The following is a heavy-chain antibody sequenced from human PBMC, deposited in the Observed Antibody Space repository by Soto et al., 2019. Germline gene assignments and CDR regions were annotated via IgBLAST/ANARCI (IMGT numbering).Heavy chain of an antibody. Sequence: AETQARTCAVSCGFLLESYWTFSRPPPLKGLEWIGEINHVGGTNYNPSLKSRVTMSVDTSQNQFSLRLISVTAADTAMYFCVRIRYQLPSSVLWLDPWGQGTPVTVSS. CDR2: INHVGGT. J-gene: IGHJ5*02. CDR3: VRIRYQLPSSVLWLDP. V-gene: IGHV4-34*01. D-gene: IGHD3-16*01. CDR1: CGFLLESY.